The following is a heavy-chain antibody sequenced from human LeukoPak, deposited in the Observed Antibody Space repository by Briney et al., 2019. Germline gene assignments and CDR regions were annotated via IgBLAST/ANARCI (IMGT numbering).Heavy chain of an antibody. Sequence: SETLSLTCTVSGGSISSSSYYWGWIRQPPGKGLEWVGSIYYSGSTYYNPSLKSRLTISVDTSKNQFSLKLSSVTAADTAVYYCARQKGVWFGELSSWFDPWGQGTLVTVSS. CDR3: ARQKGVWFGELSSWFDP. J-gene: IGHJ5*02. D-gene: IGHD3-10*01. CDR1: GGSISSSSYY. V-gene: IGHV4-39*01. CDR2: IYYSGST.